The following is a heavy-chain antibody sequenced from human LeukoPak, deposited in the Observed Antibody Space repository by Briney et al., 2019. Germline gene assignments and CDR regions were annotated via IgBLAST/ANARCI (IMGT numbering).Heavy chain of an antibody. D-gene: IGHD3-22*01. CDR3: ARDGGSYYYDGSGYFDY. CDR2: ISSSGST. Sequence: PSETLSLTCTVSGASISSYYWSWIRQPPGKGLEWIGYISSSGSTNYNPSLKSRLTISVDTSKNQISLKLRSATAADTAIYYCARDGGSYYYDGSGYFDYWGQGTLVTVSS. CDR1: GASISSYY. V-gene: IGHV4-59*01. J-gene: IGHJ4*02.